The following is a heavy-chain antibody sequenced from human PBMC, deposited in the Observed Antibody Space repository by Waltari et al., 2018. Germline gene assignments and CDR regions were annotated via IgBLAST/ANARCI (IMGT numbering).Heavy chain of an antibody. CDR3: ARYVVVTAGDY. Sequence: EVQLVESGGGLVQPGGSLRLSCEASGFTFSSYWMHWVRQAPGKGLVWVGRMTGDGSGATYGDSVKGRFTISRDNAKNTLFLQMNSLRDEDTAVYYCARYVVVTAGDYWGQGTLVTVSS. D-gene: IGHD2-21*02. CDR2: MTGDGSGA. V-gene: IGHV3-74*01. J-gene: IGHJ4*02. CDR1: GFTFSSYW.